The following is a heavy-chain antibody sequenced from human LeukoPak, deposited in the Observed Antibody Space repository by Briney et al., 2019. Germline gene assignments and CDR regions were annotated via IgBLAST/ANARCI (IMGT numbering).Heavy chain of an antibody. CDR2: ISGSGGNT. CDR3: AKTSVGGGRIIGSGYFDN. V-gene: IGHV3-23*01. CDR1: GFTFSSYA. Sequence: RGSLRLSCAASGFTFSSYAMTWVRQAPGKGLEWVSVISGSGGNTYYADSVKGRFTISRENSKNTLYLQMNSLRAEDTAVYYCAKTSVGGGRIIGSGYFDNWGQGTLVTVSS. J-gene: IGHJ4*02. D-gene: IGHD2-15*01.